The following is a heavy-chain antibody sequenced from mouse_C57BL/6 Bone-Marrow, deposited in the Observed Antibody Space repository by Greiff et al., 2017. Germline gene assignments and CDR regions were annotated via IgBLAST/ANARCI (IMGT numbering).Heavy chain of an antibody. CDR2: IRNKANGYTT. V-gene: IGHV7-3*01. D-gene: IGHD1-1*01. J-gene: IGHJ4*01. CDR3: ARADTKMDF. CDR1: GFSFTDYY. Sequence: EVMLVESGGGLVQPGGSLTLSCAVSGFSFTDYYMSWVRQPPGKALEWLGFIRNKANGYTTEYSASVKGWFTIDTDNSLIILYLQMNALRAEDSATYYGARADTKMDFWGQGTAVTVSS.